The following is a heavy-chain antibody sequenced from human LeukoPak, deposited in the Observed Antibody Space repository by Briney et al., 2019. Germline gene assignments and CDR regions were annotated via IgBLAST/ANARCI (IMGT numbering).Heavy chain of an antibody. CDR1: GFTFSSYA. Sequence: GRSLRLSCAASGFTFSSYAMHWVRQAPGKGLEWVAVISYDGSNKYYADPVKGRFTISRDNSKNTLYLQMNSLRAEDTAVYYCARDIGVRGVIPDRYWGQGTLVTVSS. CDR3: ARDIGVRGVIPDRY. V-gene: IGHV3-30-3*01. D-gene: IGHD3-10*01. CDR2: ISYDGSNK. J-gene: IGHJ4*02.